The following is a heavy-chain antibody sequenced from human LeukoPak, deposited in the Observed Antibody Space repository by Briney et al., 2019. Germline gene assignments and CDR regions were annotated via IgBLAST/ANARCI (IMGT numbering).Heavy chain of an antibody. J-gene: IGHJ4*02. CDR1: GFTLSDYY. D-gene: IGHD6-19*01. CDR3: ARAEGTGFFDS. V-gene: IGHV3-11*06. Sequence: PGGSLRLSCAASGFTLSDYYMSWIRQAPGKGLEWVSYISSSSSYTNYADSVKGRFTISRDNAKNSLYLQMNSLRAEDTAVYYCARAEGTGFFDSWGQGTLVTVSS. CDR2: ISSSSSYT.